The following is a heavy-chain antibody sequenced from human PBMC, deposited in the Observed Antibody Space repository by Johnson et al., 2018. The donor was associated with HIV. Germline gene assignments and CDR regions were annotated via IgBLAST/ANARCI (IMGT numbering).Heavy chain of an antibody. D-gene: IGHD2-15*01. CDR2: INYNGGST. V-gene: IGHV3-20*04. CDR1: GFNVDDDA. Sequence: VQLVDSGGGVVRPGGSLRLSCAASGFNVDDDALSWVRQVPGTGLEWVSGINYNGGSTGYAAPVRYRFSISRDNAKNSLYLQMDSLRAEDTAMYYCARAKDAAYPYDAFDVWGHGTMVIVSA. CDR3: ARAKDAAYPYDAFDV. J-gene: IGHJ3*01.